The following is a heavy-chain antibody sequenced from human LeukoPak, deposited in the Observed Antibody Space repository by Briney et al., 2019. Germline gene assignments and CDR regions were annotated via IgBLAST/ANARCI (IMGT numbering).Heavy chain of an antibody. D-gene: IGHD3-22*01. Sequence: GGSLRLSCAASGFTFNSYAMSWVRQAPGKGLEWVSSISSSSSYIYYADSVKSRFTISRDNAKNSLYLQMNSLRAEDTAVYYCARDPITMIAIWGQGTMVTVSS. V-gene: IGHV3-21*01. CDR1: GFTFNSYA. CDR2: ISSSSSYI. J-gene: IGHJ3*02. CDR3: ARDPITMIAI.